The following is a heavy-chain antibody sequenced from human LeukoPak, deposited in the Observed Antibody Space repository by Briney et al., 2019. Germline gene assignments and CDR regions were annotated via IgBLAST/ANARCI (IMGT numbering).Heavy chain of an antibody. Sequence: ASVKVSCKASGYTFTSYGISWVRQAPGQGLEWMGWISAYNGNTNYAQKLQGRVTMTTDTSTSTAYTELRSLRSDDTAVYYCARNILRFLEWLLPDYYYYMDVWGKGTTVTVSS. CDR2: ISAYNGNT. CDR1: GYTFTSYG. D-gene: IGHD3-3*01. CDR3: ARNILRFLEWLLPDYYYYMDV. J-gene: IGHJ6*03. V-gene: IGHV1-18*01.